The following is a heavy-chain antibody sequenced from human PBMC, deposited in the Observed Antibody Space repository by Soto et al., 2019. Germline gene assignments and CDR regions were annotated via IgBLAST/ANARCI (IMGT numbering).Heavy chain of an antibody. Sequence: QVQLVQSGAEVKKPESSVKVSCKAPGGTFSTYAISWVRQAPGQGLEWMGGIIPMFGTANYAQRFQDRVTLIADESTNTVYMELSSLRSEDTAVYFCASGIQLWLRRINNGYSGWGQGTLVTVSS. J-gene: IGHJ4*02. CDR1: GGTFSTYA. CDR3: ASGIQLWLRRINNGYSG. D-gene: IGHD5-18*01. V-gene: IGHV1-69*12. CDR2: IIPMFGTA.